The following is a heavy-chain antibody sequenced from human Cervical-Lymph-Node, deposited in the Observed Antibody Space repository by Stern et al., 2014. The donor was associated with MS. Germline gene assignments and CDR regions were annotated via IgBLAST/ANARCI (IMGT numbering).Heavy chain of an antibody. Sequence: QVQLVQSGAEVKKPGASVKVSCKASGYTFTSYYMDWVRQAPGQGLEWMGTIDPSGGSTTYAQKFQGRVSMTSDTSTSTVYMELSSLRSEDTAVYYCARTFGFGLDYWGQGTLVTVSS. CDR3: ARTFGFGLDY. CDR1: GYTFTSYY. CDR2: IDPSGGST. V-gene: IGHV1-46*01. J-gene: IGHJ4*02. D-gene: IGHD3-3*01.